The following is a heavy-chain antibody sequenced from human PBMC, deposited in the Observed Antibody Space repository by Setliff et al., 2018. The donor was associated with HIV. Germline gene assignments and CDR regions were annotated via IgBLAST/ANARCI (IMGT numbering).Heavy chain of an antibody. V-gene: IGHV3-23*01. CDR2: ISASGASI. CDR1: GSTFGSYA. CDR3: ARDEYYDSSGRSSY. D-gene: IGHD3-22*01. Sequence: GESLRLSCTASGSTFGSYAMTWVRQSPGRGLEWVSSISASGASIYYGDSVKGRFTISRDNSKNTLYLQMNSLRAEDTAVYYCARDEYYDSSGRSSYWGQGTLVTVSS. J-gene: IGHJ4*02.